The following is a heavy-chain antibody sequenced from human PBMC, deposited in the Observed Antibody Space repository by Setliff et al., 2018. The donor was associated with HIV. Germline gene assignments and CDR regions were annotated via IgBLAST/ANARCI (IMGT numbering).Heavy chain of an antibody. D-gene: IGHD5-18*01. V-gene: IGHV1-46*01. CDR3: ARGGPGSSFGYDWFDP. Sequence: ASVKVSCKASGYTSTSYYVHFVRQAPGQGPEWMGIINPNGGSTTYAQKFEGRVAMTADTSTNNVHMYLSSLRSEDTAIYYCARGGPGSSFGYDWFDPWGQGTPVTV. CDR2: INPNGGST. J-gene: IGHJ5*02. CDR1: GYTSTSYY.